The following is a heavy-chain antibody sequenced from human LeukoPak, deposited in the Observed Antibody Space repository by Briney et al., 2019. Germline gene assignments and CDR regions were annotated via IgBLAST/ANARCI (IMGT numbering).Heavy chain of an antibody. J-gene: IGHJ4*02. CDR2: INHSGST. CDR3: ARVSPRRQLLLSV. D-gene: IGHD2-2*01. Sequence: PSETLSLTCAVYGGSFSGYYWSWIRQPPGKGLEWIGEINHSGSTNYNPSLKSRVTMSVDTSKNQFSLKLTSVTAADTAVYYCARVSPRRQLLLSVWGQGTLVTVSS. CDR1: GGSFSGYY. V-gene: IGHV4-34*01.